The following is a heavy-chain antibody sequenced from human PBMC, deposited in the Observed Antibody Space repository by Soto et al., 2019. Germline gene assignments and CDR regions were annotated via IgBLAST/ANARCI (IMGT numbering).Heavy chain of an antibody. CDR3: ARGRASGSYYLLDY. CDR2: INPNSGNI. V-gene: IGHV1-8*01. CDR1: GNTFTSYD. D-gene: IGHD3-10*01. Sequence: ASVKVSCKASGNTFTSYDINWVRQATGHGLEWMGWINPNSGNIGYAQKFQGRVTMTRDTAIRTAYMEVSRLRSDDTAVYYCARGRASGSYYLLDYWSQGTLVTVSS. J-gene: IGHJ4*02.